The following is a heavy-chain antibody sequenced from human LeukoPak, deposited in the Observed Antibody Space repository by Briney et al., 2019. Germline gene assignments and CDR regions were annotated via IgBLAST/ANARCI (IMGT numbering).Heavy chain of an antibody. Sequence: GGSLRLSCAASGFTFSTYWMSWVRQAPGKGLEWVANINQDGSEKYYVDSVEGRFTISRDNAANSLHLQMNSLRAEDTAVYYWAGDPGDYWGQGTLVTVSS. J-gene: IGHJ4*02. V-gene: IGHV3-7*01. CDR2: INQDGSEK. CDR1: GFTFSTYW. CDR3: AGDPGDY.